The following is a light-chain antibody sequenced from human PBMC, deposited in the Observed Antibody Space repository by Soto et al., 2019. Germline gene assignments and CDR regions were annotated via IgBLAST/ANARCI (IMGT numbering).Light chain of an antibody. J-gene: IGKJ1*01. V-gene: IGKV3-20*01. Sequence: EIVLTQSPGTLSLSPGERATLSCRASQSVSSSYLAWYQQKPGQAPRLLIYGASSRATGIPDRFSGSGSGTDFTLTISRLEPEDCAVYYCQQYGSSPPSTFAQVTKVEIK. CDR3: QQYGSSPPST. CDR2: GAS. CDR1: QSVSSSY.